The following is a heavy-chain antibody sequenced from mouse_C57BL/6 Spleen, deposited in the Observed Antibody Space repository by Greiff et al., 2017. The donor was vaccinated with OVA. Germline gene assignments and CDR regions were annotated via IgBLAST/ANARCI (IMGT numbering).Heavy chain of an antibody. V-gene: IGHV3-6*01. D-gene: IGHD5-5*01. CDR3: ARGGTTDY. Sequence: EESGPGLVKPSQSLSLTCSVTGYSITSGYYWNWIRQFPGNKLEWMGYISYDGSNNYNPSLKNRISITRDTSKNQFFLKLNSVTTEDTATYYCARGGTTDYWGQGTTLTVSS. CDR2: ISYDGSN. J-gene: IGHJ2*01. CDR1: GYSITSGYY.